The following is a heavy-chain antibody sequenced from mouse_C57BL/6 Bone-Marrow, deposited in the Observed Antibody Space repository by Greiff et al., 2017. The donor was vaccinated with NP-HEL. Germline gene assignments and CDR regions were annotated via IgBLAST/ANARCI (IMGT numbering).Heavy chain of an antibody. CDR3: ARNYYGSSYAMDY. D-gene: IGHD1-1*01. CDR2: IDPSDSYT. V-gene: IGHV1-69*01. Sequence: QVQLQQPGAELVMPGASVKLSCKASGYTFTSYWMHWVKQRPGQGLEWIGEIDPSDSYTNYNQKFKGKSTMTVDKSSSAAYRQLSSLTSEDSAVYYCARNYYGSSYAMDYWGQGTSVTVSS. J-gene: IGHJ4*01. CDR1: GYTFTSYW.